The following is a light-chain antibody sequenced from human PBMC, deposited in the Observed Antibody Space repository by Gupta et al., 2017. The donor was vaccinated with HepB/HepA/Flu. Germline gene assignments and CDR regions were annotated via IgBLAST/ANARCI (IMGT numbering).Light chain of an antibody. CDR2: GAS. CDR3: QQYGTSPPIA. V-gene: IGKV3-20*01. J-gene: IGKJ5*01. CDR1: QTINSNF. Sequence: IGLTQSPGTLSLSPGERATLSCRASQTINSNFLAGYQQKPGQAPRLLMSGASRRATGIPDRFSGSGSGPDFTITISRLEPQDFAVYYCQQYGTSPPIAFGQGTRLEIK.